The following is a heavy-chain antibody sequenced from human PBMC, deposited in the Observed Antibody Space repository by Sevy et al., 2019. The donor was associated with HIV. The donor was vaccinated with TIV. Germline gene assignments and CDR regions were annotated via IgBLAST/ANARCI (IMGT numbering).Heavy chain of an antibody. V-gene: IGHV3-11*06. CDR3: ARERNAYGQGYFDY. Sequence: GGSLRLSCAVSGFSFSDYYMSWIRQAPGKGLEWVSDISSRSTYIKYADSVKGRFTISRDNAKNSLSLQMNSLRADDTAVYYCARERNAYGQGYFDYWGHGTLVTVSS. CDR1: GFSFSDYY. CDR2: ISSRSTYI. J-gene: IGHJ4*01. D-gene: IGHD1-1*01.